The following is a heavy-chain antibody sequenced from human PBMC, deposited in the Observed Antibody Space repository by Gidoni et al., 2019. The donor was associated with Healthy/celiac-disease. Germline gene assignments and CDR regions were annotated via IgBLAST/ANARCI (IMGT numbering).Heavy chain of an antibody. V-gene: IGHV3-30*18. D-gene: IGHD6-19*01. CDR3: AKDASIAVAGTSVYGSGYYGMDV. CDR2: ISYDGSNK. CDR1: GFTFSSYG. J-gene: IGHJ6*02. Sequence: QVQLVESGGGVVQPGRSLRLSCAASGFTFSSYGLHWVRPAPGKGLEGVAVISYDGSNKYYADSVKGRFTISRDNSKNTLYLQMNSLRAEDTAVYYCAKDASIAVAGTSVYGSGYYGMDVWGQGTTVTVSS.